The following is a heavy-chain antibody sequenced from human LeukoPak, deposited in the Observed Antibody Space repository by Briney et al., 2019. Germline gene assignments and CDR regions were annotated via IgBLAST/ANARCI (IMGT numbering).Heavy chain of an antibody. D-gene: IGHD3-16*02. J-gene: IGHJ4*02. V-gene: IGHV4-4*07. CDR3: ARAEYDYVWGSYRYNYFDY. CDR1: GGSISSYY. CDR2: IYTSGST. Sequence: SETLSLTCTVSGGSISSYYWSWIRQPAGKGLEWIGRIYTSGSTNYNPSLKSRVTISVDTSKNQFSLKLSSVTAADTAVYYCARAEYDYVWGSYRYNYFDYWGQGTLVTVSS.